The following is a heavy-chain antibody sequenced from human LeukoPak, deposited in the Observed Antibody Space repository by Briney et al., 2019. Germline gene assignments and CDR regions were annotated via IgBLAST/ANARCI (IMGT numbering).Heavy chain of an antibody. V-gene: IGHV3-74*01. CDR2: IKSDGST. D-gene: IGHD3-22*01. Sequence: GGSLRLSCAASGFTFGTYWTHWVRQAPGKGLVWVSRIKSDGSTNYADSVKGRFTISRDNANNTLSLQMNSLRPEDTGVYYCARAPSEIGGYYPEYFRHWGQGTLVTVSS. J-gene: IGHJ1*01. CDR1: GFTFGTYW. CDR3: ARAPSEIGGYYPEYFRH.